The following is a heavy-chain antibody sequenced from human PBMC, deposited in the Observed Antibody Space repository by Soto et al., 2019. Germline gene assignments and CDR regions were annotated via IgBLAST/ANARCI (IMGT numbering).Heavy chain of an antibody. Sequence: PGGSLRLSCAASGFTFSSYWMHWVRQAPGKGLVWVSRINSDGSSTTYADSVKGRFTISRDNAKNTLYLQMDSLRAEDTAVYYCARVSYGSGSYNDYWGQGTLVTVSS. CDR1: GFTFSSYW. V-gene: IGHV3-74*03. CDR2: INSDGSST. CDR3: ARVSYGSGSYNDY. D-gene: IGHD3-10*01. J-gene: IGHJ4*02.